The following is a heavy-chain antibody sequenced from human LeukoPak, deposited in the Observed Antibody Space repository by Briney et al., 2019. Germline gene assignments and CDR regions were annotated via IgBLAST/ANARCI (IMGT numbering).Heavy chain of an antibody. Sequence: GGSLRLSCAASGLTFSSHWMHWVRQAPGKGLVWVSRITNDGSSTTYADFVKGRFTISRDNSKNTLYLQMNSLRAEDTAIYYCAREGYYSSGSPPSLYFDYWGQGTLVTVSS. CDR2: ITNDGSST. CDR3: AREGYYSSGSPPSLYFDY. D-gene: IGHD3-10*01. CDR1: GLTFSSHW. J-gene: IGHJ4*02. V-gene: IGHV3-74*01.